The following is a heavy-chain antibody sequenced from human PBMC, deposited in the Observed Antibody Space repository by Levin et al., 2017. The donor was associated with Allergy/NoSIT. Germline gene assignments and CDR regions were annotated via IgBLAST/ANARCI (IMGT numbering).Heavy chain of an antibody. Sequence: HPGGSLRLSCAASGFTFSSYDMSWVRQAPGKGLEWVSAIRGSGGSTYYADSVKGRFTISRDNSKKTVFLQMNSLRAEDTAVYYCAPGIAVTGSPTDYWGQGTLVTVSS. CDR3: APGIAVTGSPTDY. D-gene: IGHD6-19*01. CDR1: GFTFSSYD. V-gene: IGHV3-23*01. J-gene: IGHJ4*02. CDR2: IRGSGGST.